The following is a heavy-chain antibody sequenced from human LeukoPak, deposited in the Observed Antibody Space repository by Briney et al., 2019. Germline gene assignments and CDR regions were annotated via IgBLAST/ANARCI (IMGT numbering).Heavy chain of an antibody. CDR1: GGSFSGYY. CDR3: AYFPRF. Sequence: PSETLSLTCAVYGGSFSGYYWSWIRQPPGKGLEWIGEISHSGSTNYNPSLKSRVTISVDTSKNQFSLKLSSVTAADTAVYYCAYFPRFWGQGTLVTVSS. CDR2: ISHSGST. J-gene: IGHJ4*02. V-gene: IGHV4-34*01. D-gene: IGHD2/OR15-2a*01.